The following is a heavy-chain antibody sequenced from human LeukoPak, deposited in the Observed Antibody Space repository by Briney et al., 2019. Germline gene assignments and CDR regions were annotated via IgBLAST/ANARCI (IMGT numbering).Heavy chain of an antibody. J-gene: IGHJ4*02. CDR2: INPNSGGT. V-gene: IGHV1-2*02. D-gene: IGHD6-19*01. CDR3: ARDEDEIAVAGRFDY. Sequence: ASVKVSCKASGYTFTGYYMHWVRQAPGQGLEWMGWINPNSGGTNYAQKFQGRVTMTGDTSISTAYMELSRLRSDDTAVYYCARDEDEIAVAGRFDYWGQGTLVTVSS. CDR1: GYTFTGYY.